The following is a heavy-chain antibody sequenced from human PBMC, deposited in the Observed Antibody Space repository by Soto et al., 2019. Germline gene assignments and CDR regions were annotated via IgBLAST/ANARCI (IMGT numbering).Heavy chain of an antibody. D-gene: IGHD3-3*01. J-gene: IGHJ6*02. CDR2: ISSSSSTI. V-gene: IGHV3-48*02. Sequence: GGSLRLSCAASGFTFSSYSMNWVRQAPGKGLEWVSYISSSSSTIYYADSVKGRFTISRDNAKNSLYLQMNSLRDEDTAVYYCARDVREVLRFLEWLPYGMDVWGQGTTVTVSS. CDR3: ARDVREVLRFLEWLPYGMDV. CDR1: GFTFSSYS.